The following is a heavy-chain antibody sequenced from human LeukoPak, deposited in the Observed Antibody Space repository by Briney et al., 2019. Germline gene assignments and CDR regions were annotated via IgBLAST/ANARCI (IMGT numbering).Heavy chain of an antibody. V-gene: IGHV1-69*06. J-gene: IGHJ3*02. CDR1: GGTFSSYA. D-gene: IGHD6-19*01. CDR3: ARFGLGKHIEVAGIPFDI. Sequence: SVKVSCKASGGTFSSYAISWVRQAPGQGLEWMGGIIPIFGTANYAQKFQGRVTITADKSTSTAYMELSSLRSEDTAVYYCARFGLGKHIEVAGIPFDIWGQGTMVTVSS. CDR2: IIPIFGTA.